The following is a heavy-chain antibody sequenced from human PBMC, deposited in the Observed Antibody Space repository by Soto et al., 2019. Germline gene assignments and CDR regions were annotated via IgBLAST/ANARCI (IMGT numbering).Heavy chain of an antibody. D-gene: IGHD6-19*01. CDR1: GGTFSSYA. J-gene: IGHJ6*02. V-gene: IGHV1-69*13. CDR3: ARDLRGAVAGSRGGKDV. Sequence: GASVKVSCKASGGTFSSYAISWVRQAPGQGLEWMGGVIPIFGTANYAQKFQGRVTITADESTSTAYMELSSLRSEDTAVYYCARDLRGAVAGSRGGKDVWGQGTTVTVSS. CDR2: VIPIFGTA.